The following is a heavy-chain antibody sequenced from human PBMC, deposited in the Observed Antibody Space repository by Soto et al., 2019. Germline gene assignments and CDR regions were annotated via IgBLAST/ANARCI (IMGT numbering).Heavy chain of an antibody. CDR2: IYWDDDK. Sequence: QITLKESGPTLVKPTRTLTLTCTFSGFSLSTSGVGVGWIGQPPGKALEWLALIYWDDDKRYSPSLKSRLTITKDTSKNQVVLRMTNMAPVDTATYYCALSGGYYSRSVDWFDPWGQGTLVTVSS. CDR1: GFSLSTSGVG. J-gene: IGHJ5*02. V-gene: IGHV2-5*02. D-gene: IGHD3-3*01. CDR3: ALSGGYYSRSVDWFDP.